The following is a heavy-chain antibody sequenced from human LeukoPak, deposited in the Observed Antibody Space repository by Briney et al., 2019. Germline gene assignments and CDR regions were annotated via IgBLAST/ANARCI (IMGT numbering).Heavy chain of an antibody. CDR2: ISSGTRT. V-gene: IGHV3-23*01. CDR3: ANRKDYGGHFEF. J-gene: IGHJ4*02. Sequence: SGGSLRLSCAASGFTFSSYAMSWARQAPGKGLDWVSDISSGTRTYYADSVKGRFTISRDNSKSTLYLQMNSLRAEDTAIYYCANRKDYGGHFEFWGQGTLVTVSS. D-gene: IGHD4-23*01. CDR1: GFTFSSYA.